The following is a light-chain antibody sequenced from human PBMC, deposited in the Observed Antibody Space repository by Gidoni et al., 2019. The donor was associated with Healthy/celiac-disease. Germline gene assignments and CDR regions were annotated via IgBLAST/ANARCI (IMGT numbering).Light chain of an antibody. J-gene: IGKJ4*01. CDR2: GAS. CDR1: QSVSSSY. Sequence: IVFTQSPGTLSLSPGERATLSCRASQSVSSSYLAWYQQKPGQAPRLLIYGASSRATGIPDRFSGRGSGTDFTLTISRLEPEDFAVYYCQQYGSSSLTFGGGTKVEIK. CDR3: QQYGSSSLT. V-gene: IGKV3-20*01.